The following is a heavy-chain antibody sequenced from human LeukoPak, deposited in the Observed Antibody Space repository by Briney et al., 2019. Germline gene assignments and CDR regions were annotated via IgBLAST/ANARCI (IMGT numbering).Heavy chain of an antibody. D-gene: IGHD3-10*01. V-gene: IGHV3-23*01. Sequence: GGSLRLSCAASGFTFSSYAMSWVRQAPGKGLEWVSAISGSGGSTYYADSVKGRFTISRDNSKNTLYLQMNSLRAEDTAVYYCAKVNGSGSNWFDPWGQGTPNWFDPWGQGTLVTVSS. CDR1: GFTFSSYA. CDR2: ISGSGGST. CDR3: AKVNGSGSNWFDPWGQGTPNWFDP. J-gene: IGHJ5*02.